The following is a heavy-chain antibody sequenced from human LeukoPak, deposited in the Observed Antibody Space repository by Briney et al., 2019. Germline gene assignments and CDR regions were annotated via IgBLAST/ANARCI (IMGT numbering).Heavy chain of an antibody. CDR2: ISGSGGST. CDR1: GFTFSSYA. J-gene: IGHJ4*02. V-gene: IGHV3-23*01. CDR3: AESTTSSGSSKTPFDY. Sequence: GSLRLSCAASGFTFSSYAMSWVRQAPGKGLEWVSVISGSGGSTYYADSVKGRFTISRDNSKNTLYLQMNSLRAEDTAIYYCAESTTSSGSSKTPFDYWGQGTLVTVSS. D-gene: IGHD1-26*01.